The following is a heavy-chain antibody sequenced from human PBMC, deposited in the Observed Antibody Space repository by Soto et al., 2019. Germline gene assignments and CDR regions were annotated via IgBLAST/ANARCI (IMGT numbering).Heavy chain of an antibody. CDR1: GYTFTSYY. Sequence: QVQLVQSGAEVKKPGASVKVSCKASGYTFTSYYIHWVRQAPGQGLEWMGIINPSGGSTTYAQKFQGRVTMTRDTSTSTVYMELSSLRSEDTAVYYCARRGACISTSCSLDCWGQGTLVTVSS. J-gene: IGHJ4*02. D-gene: IGHD2-2*01. CDR2: INPSGGST. CDR3: ARRGACISTSCSLDC. V-gene: IGHV1-46*01.